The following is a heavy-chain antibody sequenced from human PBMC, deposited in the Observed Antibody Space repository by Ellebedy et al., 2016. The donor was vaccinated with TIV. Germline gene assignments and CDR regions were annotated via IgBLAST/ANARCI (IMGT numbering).Heavy chain of an antibody. D-gene: IGHD2-21*02. J-gene: IGHJ4*02. CDR1: GFTFSSFG. CDR3: AKTTRSSVVTHYFDS. CDR2: ISGYDSDT. Sequence: GGSLRLSCATSGFTFSSFGMVWVRQAPGMGLEWVSSISGYDSDTDYADSVKGRFTISRDNSKNTLYLQMNSLRVDDTAVYFCAKTTRSSVVTHYFDSWGQGTLVTVSS. V-gene: IGHV3-23*01.